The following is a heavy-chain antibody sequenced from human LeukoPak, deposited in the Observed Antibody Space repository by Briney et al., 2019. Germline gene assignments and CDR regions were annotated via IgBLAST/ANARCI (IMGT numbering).Heavy chain of an antibody. D-gene: IGHD3-10*01. CDR3: ARVRPDGSGRGSYYYYMDV. CDR1: GGSFSGYY. CDR2: INHSGST. Sequence: SETLSLTCAVYGGSFSGYYWSWIRQPPGKGLEWIGEINHSGSTNYNPSLKSRVTISVDTSENQFSLKLSSVTAADTAVYYCARVRPDGSGRGSYYYYMDVWGKGTTVTVSS. J-gene: IGHJ6*03. V-gene: IGHV4-34*01.